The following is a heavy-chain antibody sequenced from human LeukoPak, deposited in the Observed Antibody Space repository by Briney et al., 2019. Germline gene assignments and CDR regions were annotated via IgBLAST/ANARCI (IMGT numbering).Heavy chain of an antibody. CDR3: AKGYYDYVWGSYYFGY. Sequence: GGSLRLSCAASGFNFSSYAMSWVRQAPGKGLEWVSAISGSGGSTYYADSVKGRFTISRDNSRDTLYLQMNSLRAEDTAVYYCAKGYYDYVWGSYYFGYWGQGTLVTVSS. V-gene: IGHV3-23*01. J-gene: IGHJ4*02. CDR1: GFNFSSYA. D-gene: IGHD3-16*01. CDR2: ISGSGGST.